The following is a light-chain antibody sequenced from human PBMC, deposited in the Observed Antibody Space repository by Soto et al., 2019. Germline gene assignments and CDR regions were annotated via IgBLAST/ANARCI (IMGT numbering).Light chain of an antibody. CDR1: RSNIGAGND. J-gene: IGLJ2*01. V-gene: IGLV1-40*01. CDR3: QSYDSSLSGSV. CDR2: GNN. Sequence: QSVLTQPPSVSGAPGQRVTISCTGSRSNIGAGNDVNWYQQLPGTAPKLLIDGNNNRPSGVPHRSSGSKSGTSASLAITALLAEDEADYYCQSYDSSLSGSVFGGGTKLTVL.